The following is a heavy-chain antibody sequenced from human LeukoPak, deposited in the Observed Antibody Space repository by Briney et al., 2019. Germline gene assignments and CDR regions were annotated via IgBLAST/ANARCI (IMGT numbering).Heavy chain of an antibody. CDR3: ARDSWAAADPYYYYGMDV. Sequence: GGSLRLSCAASGFTFSDYYMSWIRQARGKGLEWVSYISSSSSYTNYADSVKGRFTISRDNAKNSLYLQMNSLRAEDTAVYYCARDSWAAADPYYYYGMDVWGKGTTVTVSS. D-gene: IGHD6-13*01. J-gene: IGHJ6*04. V-gene: IGHV3-11*06. CDR1: GFTFSDYY. CDR2: ISSSSSYT.